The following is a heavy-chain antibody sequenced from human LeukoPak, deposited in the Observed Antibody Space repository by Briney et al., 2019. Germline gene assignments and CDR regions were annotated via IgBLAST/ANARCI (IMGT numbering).Heavy chain of an antibody. V-gene: IGHV3-48*04. Sequence: GGFLRLSCAASGFTFSSYSMNWVRQAPGKGLEWVSYISSSSSTIYYADSVKGRFTISRDNAKNSLYLQMNSLRAEDTAVYYCARDRSGSPKNPMGYWGRGTLVTVSS. D-gene: IGHD3-3*01. CDR2: ISSSSSTI. CDR1: GFTFSSYS. CDR3: ARDRSGSPKNPMGY. J-gene: IGHJ4*02.